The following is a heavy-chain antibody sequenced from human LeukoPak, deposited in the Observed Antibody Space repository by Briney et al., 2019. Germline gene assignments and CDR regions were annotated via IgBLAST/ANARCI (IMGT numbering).Heavy chain of an antibody. Sequence: GGSLRLSCVASAFTFARHWMSWVRQAPGQPLEWVATIRQDGGEKYYLDSVKGRFIISRDNARNSLSLQMDSLRVEDTALYYCARLSGESTIYDYWGQGALVTVSS. CDR2: IRQDGGEK. CDR3: ARLSGESTIYDY. V-gene: IGHV3-7*01. D-gene: IGHD5/OR15-5a*01. CDR1: AFTFARHW. J-gene: IGHJ4*02.